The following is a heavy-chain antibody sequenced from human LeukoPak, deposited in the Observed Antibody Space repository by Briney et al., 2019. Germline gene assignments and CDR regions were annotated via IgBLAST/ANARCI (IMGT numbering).Heavy chain of an antibody. J-gene: IGHJ4*02. D-gene: IGHD1-26*01. Sequence: PGGSLRLSCAASGFTLSSSWMTWVRQAPGKGLEWVANIKEDGSQKYYMDSAKGRFTISRDNAKNSLYLQMNSLRAEDTAVYYCARDGIEGVTVLDYWGQGTLVTVSS. CDR3: ARDGIEGVTVLDY. V-gene: IGHV3-7*01. CDR2: IKEDGSQK. CDR1: GFTLSSSW.